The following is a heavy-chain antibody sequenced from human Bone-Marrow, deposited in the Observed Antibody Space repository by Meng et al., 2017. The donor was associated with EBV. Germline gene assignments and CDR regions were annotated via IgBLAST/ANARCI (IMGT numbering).Heavy chain of an antibody. CDR3: ARSILRGLFDL. Sequence: QVQLVQSGAEVKKPGSSVKVSCKASGGTFSSYAISWVRQAPGQGLQWMGGIIPIYGTANYEQKFKGRVTITADESSSAAYMELSRLRSEDTAVYYCARSILRGLFDLWGRGTRVTVSS. V-gene: IGHV1-69*12. CDR2: IIPIYGTA. D-gene: IGHD3-3*01. CDR1: GGTFSSYA. J-gene: IGHJ2*01.